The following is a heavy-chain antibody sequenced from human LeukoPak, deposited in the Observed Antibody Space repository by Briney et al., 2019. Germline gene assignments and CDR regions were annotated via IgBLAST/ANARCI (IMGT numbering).Heavy chain of an antibody. Sequence: PSETLSLTCTVSGGSISSYYWSWIRQPPGKGLEWIGYIYDSGSTDYNPSLKSRVTISVDTSKNQFSLKLSSVTAADTAVYYCASGQYYDLWSGYYVDWGQGTLVTVSA. V-gene: IGHV4-59*12. CDR3: ASGQYYDLWSGYYVD. CDR1: GGSISSYY. D-gene: IGHD3-3*01. J-gene: IGHJ4*02. CDR2: IYDSGST.